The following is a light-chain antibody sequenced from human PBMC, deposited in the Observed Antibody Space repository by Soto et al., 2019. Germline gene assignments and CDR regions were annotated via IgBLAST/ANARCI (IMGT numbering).Light chain of an antibody. CDR3: QQRSNCPLT. V-gene: IGKV3-11*01. J-gene: IGKJ4*02. Sequence: EIVMTQSPATLSSSPGERATLSCRASQTVTSCLAWYQHRPGQAPRLLIYDASRMDIGFPARFSGSGSGTDFTLTICSLGPEDFAVYYCQQRSNCPLTFGGGTRVEI. CDR1: QTVTSC. CDR2: DAS.